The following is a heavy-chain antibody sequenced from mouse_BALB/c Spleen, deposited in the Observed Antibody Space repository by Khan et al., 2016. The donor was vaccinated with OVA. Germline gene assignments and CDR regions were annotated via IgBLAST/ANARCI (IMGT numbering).Heavy chain of an antibody. V-gene: IGHV1-81*01. Sequence: QVQLQQSGHDLVKPGDSVKMSCKASGYLFTDYVITWVKQRSGQGLEWIGEIYPRSITLYYYDKFRGKTTLTADKSSTTAYMPLSSLTSEDLVVYCWTRRRYGISSPGFAYWGQGTLVTVSA. CDR3: TRRRYGISSPGFAY. CDR1: GYLFTDYV. D-gene: IGHD1-1*01. J-gene: IGHJ3*01. CDR2: IYPRSITL.